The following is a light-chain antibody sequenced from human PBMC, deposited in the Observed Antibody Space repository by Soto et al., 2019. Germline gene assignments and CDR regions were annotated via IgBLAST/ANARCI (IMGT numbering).Light chain of an antibody. CDR3: QQVHNYPFT. CDR2: AAS. CDR1: QGISTS. Sequence: DIQLTQSPSLLAASVGDRVTITCRASQGISTSLAWYQQKPGKAPKLLIYAASTVQSGVPSRFSGSGSGTDFTLTISSLQPEDVATFYCQQVHNYPFTFGGGTKVAIK. J-gene: IGKJ4*01. V-gene: IGKV1-9*01.